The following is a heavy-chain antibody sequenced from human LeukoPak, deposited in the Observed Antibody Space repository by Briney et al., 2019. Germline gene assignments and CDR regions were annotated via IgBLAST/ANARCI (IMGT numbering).Heavy chain of an antibody. CDR2: ILCDASMT. CDR3: AKEGSDTAMVTGAFDI. Sequence: PGGSLRPSCAAPGLNFSSNYMTWVRQAPGKGLEWVAVILCDASMTYYADHVKGRFTISRDSSKSTLYPQMNSLRAEDTAVYYCAKEGSDTAMVTGAFDIWGQGKMVTVSS. J-gene: IGHJ3*02. V-gene: IGHV3-30*18. CDR1: GLNFSSNY. D-gene: IGHD5-18*01.